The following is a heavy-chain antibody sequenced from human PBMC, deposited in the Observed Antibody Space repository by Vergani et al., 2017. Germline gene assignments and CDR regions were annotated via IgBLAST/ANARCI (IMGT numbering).Heavy chain of an antibody. D-gene: IGHD1-1*01. J-gene: IGHJ1*01. V-gene: IGHV3-30*03. CDR2: ISYDGTQK. CDR3: ATKSCGTPGCQIGYFRE. Sequence: QVHLVESGGGVVQPGRSLRLSCVVSGFTSSYYGMHWVRQASGKGLEWVAVISYDGTQKYYADSVKGRFTISRDNSKSTLYLQMNSLRTEDTVVYYCATKSCGTPGCQIGYFREWGQGTLVTVSS. CDR1: GFTSSYYG.